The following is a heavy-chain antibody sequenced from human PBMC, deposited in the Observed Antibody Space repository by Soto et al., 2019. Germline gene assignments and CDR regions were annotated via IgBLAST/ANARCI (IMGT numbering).Heavy chain of an antibody. Sequence: SETLSLTCTVSGGSISSGNYYWSWIRQPPGKGLEWIGFISYSGSTYYSASLQSRVTMSVDTSKNQFSLNLGFVTAADTAVYYCATMGTPATGLYYFDYWGQGTLVTVSS. CDR1: GGSISSGNYY. CDR2: ISYSGST. V-gene: IGHV4-30-4*01. D-gene: IGHD1-7*01. J-gene: IGHJ4*02. CDR3: ATMGTPATGLYYFDY.